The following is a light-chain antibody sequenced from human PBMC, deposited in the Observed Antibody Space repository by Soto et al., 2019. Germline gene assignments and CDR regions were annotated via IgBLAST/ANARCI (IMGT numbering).Light chain of an antibody. CDR3: QQYGSSTGYT. CDR2: GAS. Sequence: ENLLTQSPGTLSLSPGERATLSCRASQSVTSSQLAWYQQKPGQAPRLLIYGASTRATGIPDRFSGSGSGTDFTLTISRLEPEDVAVYYCQQYGSSTGYTFGQGTKLDIK. J-gene: IGKJ2*01. V-gene: IGKV3-20*01. CDR1: QSVTSSQ.